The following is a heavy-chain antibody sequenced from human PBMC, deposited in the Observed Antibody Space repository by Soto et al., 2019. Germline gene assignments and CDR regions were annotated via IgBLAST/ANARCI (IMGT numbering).Heavy chain of an antibody. CDR1: GYSFTSYW. Sequence: PGESLKISCKGSGYSFTSYWIGWVRQMPGKGLEWMGIIYPGDSDTRYSPSFQGQVTISADKSISTAYLQWSSLKASDTAMYYCARLPGTYYYGSGSYSYYFDYWGQGTLVTVSS. J-gene: IGHJ4*02. CDR2: IYPGDSDT. D-gene: IGHD3-10*01. V-gene: IGHV5-51*01. CDR3: ARLPGTYYYGSGSYSYYFDY.